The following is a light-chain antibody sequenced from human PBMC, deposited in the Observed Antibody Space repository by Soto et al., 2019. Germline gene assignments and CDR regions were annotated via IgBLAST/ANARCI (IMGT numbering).Light chain of an antibody. Sequence: QSALTQPASVSGSPGQSIAISCTGTSSDVGAYDFVSWYQQHPGKAPKVMIYDVNNRPSGVSNRFFGSKSGNTAPLTISGLPAEDEAEYYCSSYTTRRSVVFGGGTKLTVL. CDR2: DVN. V-gene: IGLV2-14*01. CDR1: SSDVGAYDF. J-gene: IGLJ2*01. CDR3: SSYTTRRSVV.